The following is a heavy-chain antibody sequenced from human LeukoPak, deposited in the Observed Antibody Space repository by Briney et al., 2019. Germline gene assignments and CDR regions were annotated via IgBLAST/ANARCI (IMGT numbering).Heavy chain of an antibody. D-gene: IGHD3-10*01. Sequence: GGSLRLSCAASGFTFDDYAMHWVRQAPGKGLEWVSGISWNSGSIGYADSVKGRFTISRDNAKNSLYLQMNSLRAEDTALYYCAKDVGGDGSGSFDYWGQGTLVTVSS. CDR1: GFTFDDYA. CDR2: ISWNSGSI. J-gene: IGHJ4*02. V-gene: IGHV3-9*01. CDR3: AKDVGGDGSGSFDY.